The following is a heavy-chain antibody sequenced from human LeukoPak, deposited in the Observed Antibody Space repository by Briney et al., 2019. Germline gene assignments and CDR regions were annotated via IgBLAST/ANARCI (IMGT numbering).Heavy chain of an antibody. CDR3: ARVGAATAQSGY. J-gene: IGHJ4*02. Sequence: GGSLRLSCAASGFIFSSFAMTWVRQAPGKGLEWVSSIGNSGSTCYADSVKGRFTISRDNSKNMLYLQMNTLRVEDTAVYYCARVGAATAQSGYWGQGTLVTVSS. CDR2: IGNSGST. D-gene: IGHD3-16*01. V-gene: IGHV3-23*01. CDR1: GFIFSSFA.